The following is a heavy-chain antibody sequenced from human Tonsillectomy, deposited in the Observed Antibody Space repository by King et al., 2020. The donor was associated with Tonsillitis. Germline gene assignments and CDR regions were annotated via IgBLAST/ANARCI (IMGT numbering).Heavy chain of an antibody. V-gene: IGHV3-43*01. CDR3: AKAWDPRTTVTTEGPWFDP. CDR2: IRWDGGST. D-gene: IGHD1-1*01. CDR1: GFTFDDYT. Sequence: VQLVESGGVVVQPVGSLRLSCAASGFTFDDYTMHWVRQAPGKGLEWVSLIRWDGGSTYYADSVKGRFTISRDNSKNSLYLQMNSLRTEDTALYFCAKAWDPRTTVTTEGPWFDPWGQGTLVTVSS. J-gene: IGHJ5*02.